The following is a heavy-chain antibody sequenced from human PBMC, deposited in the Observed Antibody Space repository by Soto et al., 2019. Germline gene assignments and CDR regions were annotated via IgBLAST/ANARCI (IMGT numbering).Heavy chain of an antibody. J-gene: IGHJ6*02. V-gene: IGHV5-51*01. CDR3: ARHGPPYSGSGYYYEMDV. D-gene: IGHD5-18*01. CDR1: GFSLNTYW. Sequence: PVESLKISCKASGFSLNTYWIAWVLQLPAKGLEWMGAIFPGDSDTSYSPSFQGEVTISADRSLSIAYIQWGSLRASDSATYYCARHGPPYSGSGYYYEMDVWGPGTTVTVSS. CDR2: IFPGDSDT.